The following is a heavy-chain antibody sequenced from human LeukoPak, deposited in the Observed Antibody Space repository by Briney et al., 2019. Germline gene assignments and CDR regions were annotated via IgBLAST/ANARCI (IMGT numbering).Heavy chain of an antibody. D-gene: IGHD3-10*01. V-gene: IGHV3-74*01. J-gene: IGHJ4*02. Sequence: GGSLRLSCAASGFAFTEYWMHWVRQTPGKGLMWVSRINDGGTYTAYADSVKGRFTVSRDNAANTLYLQVNSLRVEDTAIYYCAREIKIQGFRAFDYWGQGTPVTVSS. CDR3: AREIKIQGFRAFDY. CDR2: INDGGTYT. CDR1: GFAFTEYW.